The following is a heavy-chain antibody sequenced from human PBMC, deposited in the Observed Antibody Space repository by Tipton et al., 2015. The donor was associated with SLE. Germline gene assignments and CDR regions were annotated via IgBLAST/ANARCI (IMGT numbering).Heavy chain of an antibody. CDR3: AIEKEGTTADY. Sequence: QSGAEVKKPGDSGKVSCKASGYTFTSYGISWVRQAPGQGLEWMGWISAYNGNTNYAQKLQGRVTMTTDTSTSSAYMELRSLRSDYTAVYYCAIEKEGTTADYWGQGTLVTVSS. CDR2: ISAYNGNT. V-gene: IGHV1-18*01. D-gene: IGHD1-7*01. J-gene: IGHJ4*02. CDR1: GYTFTSYG.